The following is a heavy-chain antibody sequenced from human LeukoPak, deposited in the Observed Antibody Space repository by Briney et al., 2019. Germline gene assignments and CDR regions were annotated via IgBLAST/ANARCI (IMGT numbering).Heavy chain of an antibody. Sequence: GGSLRLSCAASGFTFSSYAMSWVRQAPGKGLEWVSAISGSGGSTYYADSVKGRFTISRDNSKYTLYLQMNSLRAEDTAVYYCAKGFNYYDSSGYDYWGQGTLVTVSS. D-gene: IGHD3-22*01. V-gene: IGHV3-23*01. CDR2: ISGSGGST. J-gene: IGHJ4*02. CDR1: GFTFSSYA. CDR3: AKGFNYYDSSGYDY.